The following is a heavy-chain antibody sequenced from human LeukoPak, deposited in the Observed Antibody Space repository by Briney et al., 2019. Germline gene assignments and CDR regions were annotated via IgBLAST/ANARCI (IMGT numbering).Heavy chain of an antibody. V-gene: IGHV1-18*04. CDR1: GYSFKSHG. J-gene: IGHJ4*02. D-gene: IGHD3-9*01. Sequence: ASVKVSCKASGYSFKSHGVSWVRQAPGEGLEWMGWVSGYSGNTNYTQKFQGRLTMTTESSASTAYLELRNLRSDDTAVYYCVRDYYEISTAYYSGSGYYENWGQGTLLTVSS. CDR2: VSGYSGNT. CDR3: VRDYYEISTAYYSGSGYYEN.